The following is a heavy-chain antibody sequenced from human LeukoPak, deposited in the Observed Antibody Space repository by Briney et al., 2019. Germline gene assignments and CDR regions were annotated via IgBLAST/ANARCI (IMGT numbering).Heavy chain of an antibody. Sequence: PSETLSLTCAVYGGSFSGYYWSWIRQPPGKGLEWIGEINHSGSTNYNPSLKSRVTISVDTSKNQLSLKLSSVTAADTAVYYCARDGVYCSGGSCYSTLDYWGQGTLVTVSS. CDR1: GGSFSGYY. J-gene: IGHJ4*02. CDR3: ARDGVYCSGGSCYSTLDY. D-gene: IGHD2-15*01. V-gene: IGHV4-34*01. CDR2: INHSGST.